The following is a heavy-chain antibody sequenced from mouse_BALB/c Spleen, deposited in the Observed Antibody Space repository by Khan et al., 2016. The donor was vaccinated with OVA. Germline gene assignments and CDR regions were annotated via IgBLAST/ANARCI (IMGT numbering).Heavy chain of an antibody. Sequence: QVQLKESGAELARPGASVKMSCKASGYTFTSYTIHWIKKRPGQGLEWIGYINPSNGYTNYNQKFNDKATLTTDKSSTTAYLQLSSLISDDSAVYNCVRDGAYHRNDGWFAYWGQGTLVTVSA. J-gene: IGHJ3*01. CDR1: GYTFTSYT. CDR3: VRDGAYHRNDGWFAY. V-gene: IGHV1-4*01. D-gene: IGHD2-14*01. CDR2: INPSNGYT.